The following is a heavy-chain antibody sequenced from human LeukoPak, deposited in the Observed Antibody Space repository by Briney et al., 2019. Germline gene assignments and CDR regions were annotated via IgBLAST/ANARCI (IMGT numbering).Heavy chain of an antibody. D-gene: IGHD4-23*01. V-gene: IGHV3-66*01. J-gene: IGHJ4*02. CDR2: IYSGGST. CDR1: EFSVGSNY. Sequence: PGGSLRLSCAASEFSVGSNYMTWVRQAPGKGLEWVSLIYSGGSTYYADSVKGRFTISRDNSKNTLYLQMNSLRAEDTAVYYCARAPRWAYDYWGQGTLVTVSS. CDR3: ARAPRWAYDY.